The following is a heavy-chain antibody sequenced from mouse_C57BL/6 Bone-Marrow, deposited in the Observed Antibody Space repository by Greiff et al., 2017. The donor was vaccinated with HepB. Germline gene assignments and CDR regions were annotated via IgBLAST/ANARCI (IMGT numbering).Heavy chain of an antibody. J-gene: IGHJ4*01. D-gene: IGHD1-1*01. CDR3: AREREIYGPYAMDY. CDR1: GYTFTDYY. Sequence: VQLQQSGPELVKPGASVKISCKASGYTFTDYYMNWVKQSHGQSLEWIGDINPNNGGTNYNQKFKGKATLTVDNSSSTAYMELRSLTSEDSAVYYCAREREIYGPYAMDYWGQGTSVTVSS. CDR2: INPNNGGT. V-gene: IGHV1-26*01.